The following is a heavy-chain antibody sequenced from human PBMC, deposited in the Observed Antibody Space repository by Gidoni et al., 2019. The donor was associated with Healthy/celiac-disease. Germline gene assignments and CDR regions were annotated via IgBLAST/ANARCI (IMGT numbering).Heavy chain of an antibody. CDR2: INHSGST. CDR1: GGSFSGYY. Sequence: QVQLQQWGAGLWKPSETLSLTCAVYGGSFSGYYWSWIRQPPGKGLEWIGEINHSGSTNYNPSLTSRVTISVDTSKNQFSLKLSSLTAADTAVYYCARGRGATKAFDIWGQGTMVTVSS. D-gene: IGHD1-26*01. V-gene: IGHV4-34*01. J-gene: IGHJ3*02. CDR3: ARGRGATKAFDI.